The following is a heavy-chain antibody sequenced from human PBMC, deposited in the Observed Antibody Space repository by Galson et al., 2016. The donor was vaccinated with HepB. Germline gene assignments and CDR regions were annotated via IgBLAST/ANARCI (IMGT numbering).Heavy chain of an antibody. J-gene: IGHJ6*02. CDR1: GFTFSIYS. Sequence: SLRLSCAASGFTFSIYSMNWVRQAPGKGLEWVSSISSSSDYIYYADSVKGRFTISRDNAKNSLYLQMNSLRAEDTAVYYCAREEDIAVVPVSNGMDVWGQGTTVTVSS. V-gene: IGHV3-21*01. D-gene: IGHD2-2*01. CDR2: ISSSSDYI. CDR3: AREEDIAVVPVSNGMDV.